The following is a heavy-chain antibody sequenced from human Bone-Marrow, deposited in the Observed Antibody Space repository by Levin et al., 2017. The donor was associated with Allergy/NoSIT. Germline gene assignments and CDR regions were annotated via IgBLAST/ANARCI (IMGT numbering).Heavy chain of an antibody. J-gene: IGHJ4*02. D-gene: IGHD3-10*01. CDR2: IKSKTDDGAI. Sequence: GESLKISCAASGFTFINAWMSWVRQAPGKGLEWVGRIKSKTDDGAIDYAAPVKGRFTISRDDSKNTLYLQMNSLKTEDTAVYYCTTGPPATYYTGSGSYRGPNYWGQGTLVTVSS. CDR1: GFTFINAW. V-gene: IGHV3-15*01. CDR3: TTGPPATYYTGSGSYRGPNY.